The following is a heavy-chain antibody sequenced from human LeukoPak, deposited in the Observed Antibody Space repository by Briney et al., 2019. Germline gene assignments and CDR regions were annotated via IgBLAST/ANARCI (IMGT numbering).Heavy chain of an antibody. Sequence: SETLSLTCPVSGGSVSSGSYYWSWIRQPPGKGLEWIGYIYYSGSTNYNPSLKSRVTISVDTSKNQFSLKLSSVTAADTAVYYCARGISSGWSRAVGYWGQGTLVTVSS. CDR2: IYYSGST. V-gene: IGHV4-61*01. J-gene: IGHJ4*02. CDR1: GGSVSSGSYY. D-gene: IGHD6-19*01. CDR3: ARGISSGWSRAVGY.